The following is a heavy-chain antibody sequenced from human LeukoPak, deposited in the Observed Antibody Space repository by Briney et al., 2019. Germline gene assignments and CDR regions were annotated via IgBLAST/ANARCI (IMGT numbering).Heavy chain of an antibody. CDR2: IYYSGST. J-gene: IGHJ5*02. V-gene: IGHV4-39*07. CDR3: XXXXGXXXXXXXXWXXP. CDR1: GGSIXSSSYY. Sequence: XXVSGGSIXSSSYYWGWIRQPPGKGLEWIGSIYYSGSTYYNPSLKSRVTITVKTAKNEFSLKLSSVTAADEDWYXXXXXXGXXXXXXXXWXXPWGQGTLVTVSS.